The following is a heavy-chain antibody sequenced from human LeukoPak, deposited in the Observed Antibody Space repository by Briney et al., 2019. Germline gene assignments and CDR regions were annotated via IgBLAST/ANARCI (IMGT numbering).Heavy chain of an antibody. V-gene: IGHV3-9*01. J-gene: IGHJ4*02. D-gene: IGHD1-1*01. Sequence: PGGSLRLSCAASGFTFDDYAMQWVRQVPGKGLEWGSGIGWNGDNIGYEDFVKGPLPISRDNAKKSLYLQMTSLRAEDTALYYCVKDRRTTRGNYFDYWGQGTLVTVSS. CDR1: GFTFDDYA. CDR2: IGWNGDNI. CDR3: VKDRRTTRGNYFDY.